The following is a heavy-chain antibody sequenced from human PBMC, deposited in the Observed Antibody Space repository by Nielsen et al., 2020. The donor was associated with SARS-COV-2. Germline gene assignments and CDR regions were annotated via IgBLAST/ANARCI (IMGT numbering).Heavy chain of an antibody. D-gene: IGHD2-15*01. J-gene: IGHJ4*02. CDR2: ISGDSNYI. Sequence: ESLKISCAASGFTFSDYSMNWVRQAPGKGLEWVASISGDSNYIFYSELVKGRFTMSRDNGKNSLYLQMNTLRSEDTALYYCTRGFYSQSDCWGQGTLVTVSS. CDR3: TRGFYSQSDC. CDR1: GFTFSDYS. V-gene: IGHV3-21*01.